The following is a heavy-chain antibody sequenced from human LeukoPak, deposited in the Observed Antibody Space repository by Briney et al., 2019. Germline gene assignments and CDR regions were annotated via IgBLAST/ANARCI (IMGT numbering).Heavy chain of an antibody. V-gene: IGHV4-34*01. CDR3: ATTGTTQANYYYYYMDV. Sequence: PSETLSLTCAVYDGSFSGYYWSWIRQPPGKGLEWIGEINHSGSTNYNPSLKSRVTISVDTSKNQLSLKLSSVTAADTAVYYCATTGTTQANYYYYYMDVWGKGTTVTVSS. CDR1: DGSFSGYY. D-gene: IGHD1-7*01. CDR2: INHSGST. J-gene: IGHJ6*03.